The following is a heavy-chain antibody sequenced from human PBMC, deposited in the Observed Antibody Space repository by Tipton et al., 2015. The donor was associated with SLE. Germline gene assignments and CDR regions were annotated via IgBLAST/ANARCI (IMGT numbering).Heavy chain of an antibody. J-gene: IGHJ5*02. CDR1: GGSMSGYY. CDR2: IYYSGRN. D-gene: IGHD2/OR15-2a*01. CDR3: ARTTEYFDP. Sequence: LRLSCTVSGGSMSGYYWSWVRQPPGKGLEWVGYIYYSGRNNYNPSLKTRVTMSVDTSKSQFSLKLTSVTAADTAVYYCARTTEYFDPWGQGTLVTVSS. V-gene: IGHV4-59*08.